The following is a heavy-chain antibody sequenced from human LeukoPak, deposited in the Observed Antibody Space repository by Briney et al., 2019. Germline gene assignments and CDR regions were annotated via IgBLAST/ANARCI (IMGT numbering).Heavy chain of an antibody. J-gene: IGHJ4*02. CDR3: ARPYYGDYMNEDY. Sequence: SETLSLTCAVYGGSFSGHYWSWIRQPPGKGLEWVGEINHSGRTNYNPSLKSRVTISVDTSRNQFSLKLSSVTAADTAVYYCARPYYGDYMNEDYWGQGSLVTVSS. D-gene: IGHD4-17*01. V-gene: IGHV4-34*01. CDR2: INHSGRT. CDR1: GGSFSGHY.